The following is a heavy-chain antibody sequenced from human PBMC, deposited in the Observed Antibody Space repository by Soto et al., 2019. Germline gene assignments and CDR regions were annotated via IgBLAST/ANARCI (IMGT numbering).Heavy chain of an antibody. V-gene: IGHV3-15*01. CDR3: TTDPDIVVVPAAIDGMDV. CDR1: GFTFSNAW. J-gene: IGHJ6*02. CDR2: IKSKTDGGTT. Sequence: GGSLRLSCAASGFTFSNAWMSWVRQAPGKGLEWVGRIKSKTDGGTTDYAAPVKGRFTISRDDSKNTLYLQMNSLKTEDTAVYYCTTDPDIVVVPAAIDGMDVWGQGTTVTVSS. D-gene: IGHD2-2*01.